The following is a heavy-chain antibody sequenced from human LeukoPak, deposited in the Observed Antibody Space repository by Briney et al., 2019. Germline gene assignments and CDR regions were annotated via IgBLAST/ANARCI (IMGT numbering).Heavy chain of an antibody. CDR2: IGGGGDTT. CDR3: AKGPGNWIANFDY. V-gene: IGHV3-23*01. Sequence: QPGGFLRLSCAASGFTFNNYALSWVRQAPGKGLEWVSGIGGGGDTTYYADSVKGRFTISRDNSKNTLYLQINSLRAEDTAVYYCAKGPGNWIANFDYWGQGTLVTVSS. J-gene: IGHJ4*02. CDR1: GFTFNNYA. D-gene: IGHD1-20*01.